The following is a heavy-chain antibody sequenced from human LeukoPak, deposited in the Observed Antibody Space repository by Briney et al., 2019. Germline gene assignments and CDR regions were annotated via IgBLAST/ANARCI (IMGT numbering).Heavy chain of an antibody. J-gene: IGHJ6*03. D-gene: IGHD1-1*01. Sequence: SETLSLTCTVSGGSISRSGYYWSWIRQAPGKGLEWIGSMYHSGSTYYNPSLKSRVTISVDTSKNQLSLKLSSVTAADTAVYYCARHPGYYYHYMDVWGKGTTVTISS. CDR2: MYHSGST. V-gene: IGHV4-39*01. CDR1: GGSISRSGYY. CDR3: ARHPGYYYHYMDV.